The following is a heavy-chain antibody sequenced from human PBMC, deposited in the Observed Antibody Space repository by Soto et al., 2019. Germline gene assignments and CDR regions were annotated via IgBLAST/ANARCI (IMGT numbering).Heavy chain of an antibody. CDR3: ARISGSGKLGWFDT. J-gene: IGHJ5*02. CDR1: GFTFNSYG. CDR2: IWYDGSYR. D-gene: IGHD3-10*01. V-gene: IGHV3-33*01. Sequence: QVQLVQSGGGVAQSGRSLRLSCTSSGFTFNSYGMFWARQAPGKGLEWVAGIWYDGSYRYYVDSVKGRFTVSRDNSKNTVYLEMKSLRAEDTAFYYCARISGSGKLGWFDTWGPGTLVTVSS.